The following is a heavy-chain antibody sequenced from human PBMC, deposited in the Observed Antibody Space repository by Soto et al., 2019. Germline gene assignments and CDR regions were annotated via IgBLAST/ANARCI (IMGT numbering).Heavy chain of an antibody. CDR2: ISYDGSNK. J-gene: IGHJ4*02. CDR3: AKDLQFSGWLSAQTFDY. Sequence: GGSLRLSCAASGFTFSSYAMHWVRQAPGKGLEWVAVISYDGSNKYYADSVKGRFTISRDKSKNTLYLQMNSLRGEDTAVYYCAKDLQFSGWLSAQTFDYWGQGTQVTVSS. V-gene: IGHV3-30-3*01. CDR1: GFTFSSYA. D-gene: IGHD6-19*01.